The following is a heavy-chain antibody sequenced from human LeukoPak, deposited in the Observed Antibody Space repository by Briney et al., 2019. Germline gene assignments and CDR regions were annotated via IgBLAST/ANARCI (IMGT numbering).Heavy chain of an antibody. CDR2: IRSKANRYAT. J-gene: IGHJ4*02. D-gene: IGHD2-2*01. Sequence: GGSRKLSCAASGLTFSGSAMHWVRQASGKGLEWVGRIRSKANRYATAYAASVKGRFTISRDDSKRTAYMQMNSMKPEDTAVYYCTRHPDIVVVPAAALDYWGQGTLVTVSS. V-gene: IGHV3-73*01. CDR1: GLTFSGSA. CDR3: TRHPDIVVVPAAALDY.